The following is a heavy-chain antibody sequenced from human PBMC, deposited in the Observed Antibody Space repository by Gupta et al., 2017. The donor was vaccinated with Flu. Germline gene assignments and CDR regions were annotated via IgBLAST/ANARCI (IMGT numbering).Heavy chain of an antibody. CDR1: GFTFSSYE. D-gene: IGHD1-1*01. J-gene: IGHJ4*02. Sequence: EVQLVESGGGLVQPGGSLRLSCAASGFTFSSYEMNWVRQAPGKGLEWVSYISSSGSTIYYADSVKGRFTISRDNAKNSLYLQMNSLRAEDTAVYYCARDQGQLERRGYFDYRGQGTLVTVSS. CDR2: ISSSGSTI. V-gene: IGHV3-48*03. CDR3: ARDQGQLERRGYFDY.